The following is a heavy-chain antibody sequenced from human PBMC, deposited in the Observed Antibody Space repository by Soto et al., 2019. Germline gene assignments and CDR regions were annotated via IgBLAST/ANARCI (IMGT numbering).Heavy chain of an antibody. CDR3: AREELRGIPGAFEY. CDR2: IYHSGST. J-gene: IGHJ4*02. D-gene: IGHD1-26*01. V-gene: IGHV4-4*02. CDR1: GDSISSTNF. Sequence: QVQLQESGPGLVTPSGTLSLTCAVSGDSISSTNFWSWVRQPPGKGLEWIGEIYHSGSTNYNPSLKSRVTISVDKSKNQFSLKLNSVTAADTAVYYCAREELRGIPGAFEYWGQGTLVTVSS.